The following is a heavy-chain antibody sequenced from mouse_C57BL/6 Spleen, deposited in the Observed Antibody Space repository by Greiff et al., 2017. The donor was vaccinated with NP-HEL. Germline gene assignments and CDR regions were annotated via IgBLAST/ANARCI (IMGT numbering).Heavy chain of an antibody. Sequence: EVQLVESEGGLVQPGSSMKLSCTASGFTFSDYYMAWVRQVPEKGLEWVANINYDGSSTYYLDSLKSRFIISRDNAKNILYLQMSSLKSEDTATYYCARALPYGNFDYWGQGTTLTVSS. J-gene: IGHJ2*01. CDR3: ARALPYGNFDY. V-gene: IGHV5-16*01. D-gene: IGHD2-1*01. CDR2: INYDGSST. CDR1: GFTFSDYY.